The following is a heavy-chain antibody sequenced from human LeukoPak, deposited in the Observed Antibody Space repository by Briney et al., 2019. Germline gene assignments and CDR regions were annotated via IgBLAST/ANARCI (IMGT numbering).Heavy chain of an antibody. CDR2: IYPGDSDT. V-gene: IGHV5-51*01. J-gene: IGHJ3*02. D-gene: IGHD3-3*01. Sequence: GESLKISCKGSGYSFTSYCIGWVRQMPGKGLEWMGIIYPGDSDTRYSPSFQGQVTISADKSISTGYLQWSSLKASDTAMYYCARQVMWRRSGDAFDIWGQGTMVTVSS. CDR1: GYSFTSYC. CDR3: ARQVMWRRSGDAFDI.